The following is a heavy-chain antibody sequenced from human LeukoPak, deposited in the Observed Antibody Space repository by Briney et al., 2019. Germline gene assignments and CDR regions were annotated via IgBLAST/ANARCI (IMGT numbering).Heavy chain of an antibody. CDR1: GESLSKYH. V-gene: IGHV4-34*01. CDR2: INHRGST. Sequence: SETLPLTCAVYGESLSKYHWTWIRQSPGMGLEWIGEINHRGSTNLNPSLKSRVTLSVDTSKHQFSLKLTSVTAADAAVYYCASSVGSTDYWGQGTLVTVSS. CDR3: ASSVGSTDY. D-gene: IGHD1-26*01. J-gene: IGHJ4*02.